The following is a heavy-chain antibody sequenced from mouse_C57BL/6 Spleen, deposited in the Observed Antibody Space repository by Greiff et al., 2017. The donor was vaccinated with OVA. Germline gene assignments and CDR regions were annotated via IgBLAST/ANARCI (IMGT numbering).Heavy chain of an antibody. CDR3: ARGAIYYYGSTYFDY. V-gene: IGHV5-17*01. J-gene: IGHJ2*01. Sequence: EVMLVESGGGLVKPGGSLKLSCAASGFTFSDYGMHWVRQAPEKGLEWVAYISSGSSTIYYADTVKGRFTISRDNAKNTLFLQMTSLRSEDTAMYYCARGAIYYYGSTYFDYWGQGTTLTVSS. CDR1: GFTFSDYG. D-gene: IGHD1-1*01. CDR2: ISSGSSTI.